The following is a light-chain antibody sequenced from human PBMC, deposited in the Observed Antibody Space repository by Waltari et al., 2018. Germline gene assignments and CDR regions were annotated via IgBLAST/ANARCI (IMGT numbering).Light chain of an antibody. J-gene: IGLJ3*02. V-gene: IGLV1-44*01. CDR1: HSNIGSNP. Sequence: QSVLTQPPSASGTPGQRVTISCSGSHSNIGSNPVNWYQQVPGTAPKLLIYSTNQTPSGIPERFSASKSGTSASLAVTGLQSEDEAFYFCATWDDSLGGVFGGGTYLTVL. CDR3: ATWDDSLGGV. CDR2: STN.